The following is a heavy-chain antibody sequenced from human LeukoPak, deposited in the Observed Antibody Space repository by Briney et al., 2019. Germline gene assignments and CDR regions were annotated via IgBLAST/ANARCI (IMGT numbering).Heavy chain of an antibody. J-gene: IGHJ5*02. CDR1: DYSITRDYY. D-gene: IGHD3-10*01. V-gene: IGHV4-38-2*02. CDR3: AREGSTSGTNWFDP. CDR2: IYHSGST. Sequence: SETLSLTCAVSDYSITRDYYWAWIRQPPGKGRERIGSIYHSGSTYYNPSPNSRDTISVDTSKNQFSLKLTSVTAADTAVYYCAREGSTSGTNWFDPWGQGTLVTVSS.